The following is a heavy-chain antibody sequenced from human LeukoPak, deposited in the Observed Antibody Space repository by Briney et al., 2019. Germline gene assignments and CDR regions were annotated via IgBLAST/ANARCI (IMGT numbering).Heavy chain of an antibody. CDR1: GGTVSSYT. CDR2: IIPILGIA. Sequence: SVKVSCKASGGTVSSYTISWVRQAPGQGLEWMGRIIPILGIANDAQKFQGRVTITADKSTSTAYMELSSLRSEDTAVYYCAGDGDVDRDAFDIWGQGTVVTVSS. CDR3: AGDGDVDRDAFDI. V-gene: IGHV1-69*04. D-gene: IGHD3-3*01. J-gene: IGHJ3*02.